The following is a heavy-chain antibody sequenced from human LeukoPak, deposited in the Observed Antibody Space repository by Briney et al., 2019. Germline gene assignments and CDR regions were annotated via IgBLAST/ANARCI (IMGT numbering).Heavy chain of an antibody. V-gene: IGHV4-59*08. J-gene: IGHJ4*02. Sequence: SETLSLTCTVSGGSVSGYYWSWIRQSPGKGLEWIGYIFYSGTTLYSPSLKSRVTMSVDTSENQFSLKLTSVTAPDTAVYYCAXXXVXXXXXXGFDXXGQGILVTVSS. CDR2: IFYSGTT. CDR3: AXXXVXXXXXXGFDX. CDR1: GGSVSGYY.